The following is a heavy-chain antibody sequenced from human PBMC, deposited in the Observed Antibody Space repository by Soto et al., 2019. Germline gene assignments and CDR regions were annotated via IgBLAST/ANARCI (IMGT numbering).Heavy chain of an antibody. CDR1: GIPVSSNY. CDR2: LHSGGDT. V-gene: IGHV3-53*04. Sequence: EVQLVESGGGLVQPGGSLRLSCVASGIPVSSNYMTWVRQAPGKGLEWVSVLHSGGDTYYANSVKGRFTISRHDSTRTLFLQMSSLTAEDTAVYYCARDGSYYYAPRMDVGGQGTTVTVSS. J-gene: IGHJ6*02. D-gene: IGHD3-10*01. CDR3: ARDGSYYYAPRMDV.